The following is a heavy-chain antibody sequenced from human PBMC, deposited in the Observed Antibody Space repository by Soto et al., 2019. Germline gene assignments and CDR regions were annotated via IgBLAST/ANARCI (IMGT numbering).Heavy chain of an antibody. CDR2: IYYSGST. J-gene: IGHJ4*02. CDR1: GGSISSGGYY. CDR3: ARALSSSLYVFIAFDY. V-gene: IGHV4-31*03. Sequence: SETLSLTCTASGGSISSGGYYWSWIRQHPGRGLEWIGYIYYSGSTYYNPSLKSRVTISVDTSKNQFSLKLSSVTAADTAVYYCARALSSSLYVFIAFDYWGQGTLVTVSS. D-gene: IGHD6-13*01.